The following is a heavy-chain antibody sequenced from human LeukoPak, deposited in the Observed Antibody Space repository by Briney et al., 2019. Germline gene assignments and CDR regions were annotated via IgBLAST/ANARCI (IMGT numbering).Heavy chain of an antibody. D-gene: IGHD3-9*01. V-gene: IGHV4-4*07. CDR1: GGSISCKY. J-gene: IGHJ4*02. CDR3: AREWVGFTTGYYMYYFDY. CDR2: IYTSGST. Sequence: SETLSLTCTGSGGSISCKYWSWIPQPAGKELKGIGRIYTSGSTNYNPSLKSRVTMSVDTSKNQFSLKLSSVAAADTAVYYCAREWVGFTTGYYMYYFDYWGQGTLVTVSS.